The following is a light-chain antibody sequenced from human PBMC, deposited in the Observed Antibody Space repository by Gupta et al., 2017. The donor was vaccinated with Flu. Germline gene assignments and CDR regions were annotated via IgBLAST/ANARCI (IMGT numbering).Light chain of an antibody. CDR2: GAS. V-gene: IGKV3-15*01. CDR1: QSVRSN. Sequence: AALSVSPGERATLSCRASQSVRSNLAWYQQKPGQAPRLLIYGASTRDTGITARFSGSGYGTELTLTISSRQSEDFAVYYCQQYNNWPPSTFGQGTKMEIK. J-gene: IGKJ2*01. CDR3: QQYNNWPPST.